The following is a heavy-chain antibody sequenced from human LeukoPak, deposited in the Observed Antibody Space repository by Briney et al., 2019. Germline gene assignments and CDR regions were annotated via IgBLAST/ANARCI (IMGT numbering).Heavy chain of an antibody. D-gene: IGHD1-1*01. CDR1: GGSIISSSYY. CDR2: MYYSGST. J-gene: IGHJ4*02. Sequence: SETLSLTCTVSGGSIISSSYYWGWIRQPPGKGLEWVGSMYYSGSTDYNPSLKSRVTISVDTSKNQFSLRLSSVTAADTALYYCARDRGTWNDDGFDYWGQGTLVTVSS. V-gene: IGHV4-39*07. CDR3: ARDRGTWNDDGFDY.